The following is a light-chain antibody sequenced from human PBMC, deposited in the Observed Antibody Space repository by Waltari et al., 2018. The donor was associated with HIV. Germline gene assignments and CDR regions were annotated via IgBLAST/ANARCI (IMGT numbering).Light chain of an antibody. Sequence: QSALTQPDSVSGSPGQSITISCTGASSDVGRYNYVSWYQQHPGKAPKLMIREVSNRPSGVSNRFSGSKSGNTASLTISGLQAEDEADYYCSSYTGSSTLGVFGGGTRVTVL. CDR3: SSYTGSSTLGV. CDR2: EVS. V-gene: IGLV2-14*01. CDR1: SSDVGRYNY. J-gene: IGLJ1*01.